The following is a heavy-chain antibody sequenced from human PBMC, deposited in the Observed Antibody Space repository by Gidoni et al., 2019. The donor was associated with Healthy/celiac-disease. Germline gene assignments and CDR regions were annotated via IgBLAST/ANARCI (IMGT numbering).Heavy chain of an antibody. CDR3: ARALRWLARPDAFDI. Sequence: STYYNPSLKSRVTISVDTSKNQFSLKLSSVTAADTAVYYCARALRWLARPDAFDIWGQGTMVTVSS. D-gene: IGHD6-19*01. CDR2: ST. V-gene: IGHV4-39*01. J-gene: IGHJ3*02.